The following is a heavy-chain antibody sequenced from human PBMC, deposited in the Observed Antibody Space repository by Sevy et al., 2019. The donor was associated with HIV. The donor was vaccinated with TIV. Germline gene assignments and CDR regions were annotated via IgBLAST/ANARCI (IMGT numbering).Heavy chain of an antibody. Sequence: GESLKISCSASGFTFSSYAMHWVRQAPGKGLEYDSAISSNGGSTYYADSVKGRFTISRDNSKNTLYLQMSSLRAEDTAVYYCVKASGYSSGWSYFDYWGQGTLVSVSS. V-gene: IGHV3-64D*06. D-gene: IGHD6-19*01. CDR3: VKASGYSSGWSYFDY. CDR2: ISSNGGST. J-gene: IGHJ4*02. CDR1: GFTFSSYA.